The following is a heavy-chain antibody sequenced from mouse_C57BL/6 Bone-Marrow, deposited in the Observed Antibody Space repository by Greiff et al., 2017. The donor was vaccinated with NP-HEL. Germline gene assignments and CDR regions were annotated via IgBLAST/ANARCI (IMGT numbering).Heavy chain of an antibody. CDR1: GYSFTSYY. CDR3: ASLYYYGSG. CDR2: IYPGSGNT. J-gene: IGHJ2*01. D-gene: IGHD1-1*01. V-gene: IGHV1-66*01. Sequence: VQLPQSGPELVKPGASVKISCKASGYSFTSYYIQWVKQKPGQGLEWIGWIYPGSGNTKYNEKFKGKATLTADTSSSTAYMQLSSLTSEDSAVYYCASLYYYGSGWGQGTTLTVSS.